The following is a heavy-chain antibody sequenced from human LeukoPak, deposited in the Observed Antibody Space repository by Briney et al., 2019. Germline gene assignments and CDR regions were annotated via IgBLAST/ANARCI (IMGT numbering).Heavy chain of an antibody. CDR1: GYSFTTYA. V-gene: IGHV1-3*01. Sequence: ASVKVSCKASGYSFTTYAMHWVRLAPGQRLEWMGWISAGNGYTEYSQKFQGRVTITRDTPATTAYMELSSLRSEDTAAYYCARDGTQWSFDYWGQGTLVIVSS. CDR3: ARDGTQWSFDY. D-gene: IGHD2-15*01. J-gene: IGHJ4*02. CDR2: ISAGNGYT.